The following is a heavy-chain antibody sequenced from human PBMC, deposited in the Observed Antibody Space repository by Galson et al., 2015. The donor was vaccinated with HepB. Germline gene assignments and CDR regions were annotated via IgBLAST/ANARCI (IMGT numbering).Heavy chain of an antibody. D-gene: IGHD3-22*01. Sequence: SVKVSCKASGGTFSSYAISWVRQAPGQGLEWMGGIIPIFGTANYAQKFQGRVTITADKSTSTAYMELSSLRSEDTAVYYCARDFKYYYDSSGSPGGMDVWGQGTTVTVSS. CDR2: IIPIFGTA. CDR1: GGTFSSYA. V-gene: IGHV1-69*06. CDR3: ARDFKYYYDSSGSPGGMDV. J-gene: IGHJ6*02.